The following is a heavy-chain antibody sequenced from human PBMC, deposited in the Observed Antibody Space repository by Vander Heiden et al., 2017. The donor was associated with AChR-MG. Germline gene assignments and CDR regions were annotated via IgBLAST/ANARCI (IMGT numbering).Heavy chain of an antibody. CDR1: GGSITSYY. J-gene: IGHJ4*02. CDR2: IYYSGST. D-gene: IGHD6-19*01. Sequence: QVQLQESGPGLVKTSETLSLTCTVSGGSITSYYWSWIRQPPGKGMEWIGYIYYSGSTNYNPSLKGRVTVSVDTSKSQFSLKLSSVTAADRAVYYCARSIAGAGQGFDYWGQGTLVTVSS. CDR3: ARSIAGAGQGFDY. V-gene: IGHV4-59*01.